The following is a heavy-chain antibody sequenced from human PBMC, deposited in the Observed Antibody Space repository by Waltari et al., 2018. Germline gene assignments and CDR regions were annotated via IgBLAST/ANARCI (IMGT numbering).Heavy chain of an antibody. D-gene: IGHD3-16*01. CDR2: ISYTGAT. CDR3: ATYIGASIGTAAFDV. CDR1: GGSITNNRHY. V-gene: IGHV4-39*01. Sequence: QLHLQESGPGLVKPSEPLSLTCSVSGGSITNNRHYWGWIRQTPGKGLEWIATISYTGATYNTPSLKSRVTISGDTSKNQFSLKLTSVTAADTAVYYCATYIGASIGTAAFDVWGRGALVTVSS. J-gene: IGHJ3*01.